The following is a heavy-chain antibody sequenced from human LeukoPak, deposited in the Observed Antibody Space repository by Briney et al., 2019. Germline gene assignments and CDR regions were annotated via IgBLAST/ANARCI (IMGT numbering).Heavy chain of an antibody. CDR2: ISYDGSNK. V-gene: IGHV3-30*04. CDR3: SRGRGSGYYYYGFEI. CDR1: GFTFSSYA. J-gene: IGHJ3*02. Sequence: GGSLRLSCAASGFTFSSYAMHWVRQAPGKGLEWVAVISYDGSNKYYADSVKGRFTLCRDNSNNTQCPQMNNMRADDTAVYYCSRGRGSGYYYYGFEIWGQGTMVTVSS. D-gene: IGHD3-22*01.